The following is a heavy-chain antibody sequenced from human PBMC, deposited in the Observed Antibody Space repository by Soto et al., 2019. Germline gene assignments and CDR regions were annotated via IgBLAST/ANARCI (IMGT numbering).Heavy chain of an antibody. Sequence: ASVKVSCKASGYSFSYYGINWVRQAPGQGLEWMGWINTKTGHRNYAQKFEDRLTMTTATSTNTVYMELKRLRSDDTAVYYCARDLLSGGSLSLSNFDYWGQGTLVTVSS. CDR2: INTKTGHR. D-gene: IGHD2-15*01. J-gene: IGHJ4*02. CDR1: GYSFSYYG. CDR3: ARDLLSGGSLSLSNFDY. V-gene: IGHV1-18*01.